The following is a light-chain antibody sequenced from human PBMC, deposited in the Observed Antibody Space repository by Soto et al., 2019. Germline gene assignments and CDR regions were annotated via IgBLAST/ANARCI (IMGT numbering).Light chain of an antibody. J-gene: IGLJ3*02. CDR2: DVT. V-gene: IGLV2-14*03. CDR1: SSDVGGSDH. CDR3: SSYTNKDTLL. Sequence: QSVLTQPASVSGSPGQSITISCTGTSSDVGGSDHVSWYQQHPGKAPKLLIYDVTVRPSGISPRFSGSKSDNTASLAVSGRQPEDEADYYCSSYTNKDTLLFGGGTKVTVL.